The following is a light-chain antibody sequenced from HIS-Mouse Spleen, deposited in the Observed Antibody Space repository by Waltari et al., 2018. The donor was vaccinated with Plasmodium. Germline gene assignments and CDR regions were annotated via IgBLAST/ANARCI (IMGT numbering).Light chain of an antibody. CDR1: QGISSY. CDR2: AAS. Sequence: DIQLTQSPSFLSASVGDRVPITCRASQGISSYLAWYQQKPGKAPKLLIYAASTLQSGVPSSVNGSGSGTEFTLTISSLQPEDFATYYCQQLNSYPLTFGGGTKVEIK. J-gene: IGKJ4*01. V-gene: IGKV1-9*01. CDR3: QQLNSYPLT.